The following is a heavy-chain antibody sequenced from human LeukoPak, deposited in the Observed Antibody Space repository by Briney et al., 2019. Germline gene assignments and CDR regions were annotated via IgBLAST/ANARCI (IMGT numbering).Heavy chain of an antibody. Sequence: GRSLTPSCAASGFTFSSYAMHWVRQAPGKGLEYVSAISINGGSTYYANSVKGRFTISRDNSKNTLYLQMGSLRAEDMAVYYCATSEYSSSVSRSGALVAFDIWGQGTMVTVSS. V-gene: IGHV3-64*01. CDR1: GFTFSSYA. J-gene: IGHJ3*02. CDR2: ISINGGST. D-gene: IGHD6-6*01. CDR3: ATSEYSSSVSRSGALVAFDI.